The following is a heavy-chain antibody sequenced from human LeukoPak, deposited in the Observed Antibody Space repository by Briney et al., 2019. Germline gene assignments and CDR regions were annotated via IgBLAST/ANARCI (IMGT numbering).Heavy chain of an antibody. Sequence: GGSLRLSCAVSGFSVNDNYMSWVRQALGKGLQWVSVMFPDGRTYYADSVKGRFTISRDLARNTLLLQMHSLRADDTAVHYCARTNPVYGDYDYWGQGTLVTVSS. V-gene: IGHV3-53*01. J-gene: IGHJ4*02. CDR1: GFSVNDNY. CDR3: ARTNPVYGDYDY. CDR2: MFPDGRT. D-gene: IGHD4-17*01.